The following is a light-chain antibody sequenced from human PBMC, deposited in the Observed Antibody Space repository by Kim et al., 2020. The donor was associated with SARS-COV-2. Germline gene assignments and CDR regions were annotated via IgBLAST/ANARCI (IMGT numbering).Light chain of an antibody. V-gene: IGLV10-54*04. CDR1: SNRVGYEG. CDR2: RNN. J-gene: IGLJ3*02. CDR3: SAWDSSLNAWV. Sequence: QTPTLTCPGNSNRVGYEGAAWLQQHQGHPPKLLSYRNNNRPSGISDRFSASRSGNTASLTITGLQPEDETDYYYSAWDSSLNAWVFGGGTQLTVL.